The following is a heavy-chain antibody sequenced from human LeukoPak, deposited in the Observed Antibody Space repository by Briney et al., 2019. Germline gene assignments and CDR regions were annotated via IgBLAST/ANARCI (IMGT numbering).Heavy chain of an antibody. CDR2: IYTSGST. V-gene: IGHV4-4*07. Sequence: SETLSLTCTVSGGSISSYYWSWIRQPAGKGLEWIGRIYTSGSTNYNPSLKRRVTMSVDTSKHQFSLTLSSVTAADTAGYYCAREIDGYSSGWSTLGNGDYFDYWGQGTLVTVSS. D-gene: IGHD6-19*01. CDR3: AREIDGYSSGWSTLGNGDYFDY. J-gene: IGHJ4*02. CDR1: GGSISSYY.